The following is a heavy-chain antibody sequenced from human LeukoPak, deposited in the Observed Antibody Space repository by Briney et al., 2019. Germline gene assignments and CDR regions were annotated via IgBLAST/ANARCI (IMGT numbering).Heavy chain of an antibody. Sequence: PGGSLRLSCAASGFTFPNFAMSWVRQAPGKGLEWVSDISGSGGNTYYADAVKGRFTISRDNSKNTVYLQMNSLSAEDTAEYYCAKGETEGGGLAHAYWGQGTLVTASS. J-gene: IGHJ4*02. V-gene: IGHV3-23*01. CDR2: ISGSGGNT. CDR1: GFTFPNFA. CDR3: AKGETEGGGLAHAY. D-gene: IGHD2-15*01.